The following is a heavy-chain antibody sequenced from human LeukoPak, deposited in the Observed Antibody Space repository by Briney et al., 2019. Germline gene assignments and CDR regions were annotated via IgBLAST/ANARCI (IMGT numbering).Heavy chain of an antibody. J-gene: IGHJ4*02. CDR1: GFTFSSYW. CDR3: ARDGIVGAPGSAALYLDY. CDR2: IKKDESEK. Sequence: AESLRLSCAASGFTFSSYWMSWVGQAPGKGLEWVANIKKDESEKYYVDSVKGRFTISRDNAKNSLYLQMNSLRAEDTAVYYCARDGIVGAPGSAALYLDYWGQGTLVTVSS. D-gene: IGHD1-26*01. V-gene: IGHV3-7*01.